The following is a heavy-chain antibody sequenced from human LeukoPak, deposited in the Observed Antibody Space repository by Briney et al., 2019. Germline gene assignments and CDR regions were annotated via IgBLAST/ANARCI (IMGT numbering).Heavy chain of an antibody. D-gene: IGHD2/OR15-2a*01. CDR3: AKDTNEYRNFDS. Sequence: GGSLRLSCAASGFPFSNYGMTWVRQAPGKALEWVSAISGSGGSTYYADSATGRFTISRDNSKNTLYLQMNSLRVEDTSIYYCAKDTNEYRNFDSWGQGTLVTVSS. CDR2: ISGSGGST. CDR1: GFPFSNYG. V-gene: IGHV3-23*01. J-gene: IGHJ4*02.